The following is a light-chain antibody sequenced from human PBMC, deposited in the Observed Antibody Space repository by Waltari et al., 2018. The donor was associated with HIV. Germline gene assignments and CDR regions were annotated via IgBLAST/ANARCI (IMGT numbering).Light chain of an antibody. CDR2: EVS. J-gene: IGLJ2*01. V-gene: IGLV2-23*02. CDR3: CAYAGSTTYVI. Sequence: QSALTQPASVSGSPGQSITISCTGTSSDVGGYNLVSWYQQHPGTAPKFMIYEVSKRPSWVSNRFSGSKSGNTASLTISGLQAEDEADYYCCAYAGSTTYVIFGGGTKLTVL. CDR1: SSDVGGYNL.